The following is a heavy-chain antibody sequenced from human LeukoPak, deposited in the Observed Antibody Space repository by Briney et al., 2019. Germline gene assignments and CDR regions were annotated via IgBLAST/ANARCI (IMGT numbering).Heavy chain of an antibody. CDR1: GFTFSSYA. V-gene: IGHV3-23*01. J-gene: IGHJ4*02. D-gene: IGHD6-19*01. CDR2: ISGNGVGT. Sequence: GGSLRLSCAASGFTFSSYAMSWVRQAPGKGLEWVSSISGNGVGTYYADSVKGRFTISRDSSKNTLSLQMNSLRAEDTAVYYCAKYGIVVAGKGLPDWWGQGTLVTVSS. CDR3: AKYGIVVAGKGLPDW.